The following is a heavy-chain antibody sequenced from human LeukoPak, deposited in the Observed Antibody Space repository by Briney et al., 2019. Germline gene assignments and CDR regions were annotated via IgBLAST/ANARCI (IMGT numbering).Heavy chain of an antibody. D-gene: IGHD5-12*01. J-gene: IGHJ4*02. CDR3: ARAREPWRGYDGPVDY. V-gene: IGHV3-7*01. Sequence: GGSLRLSCAASGFTFSSYWMSWVRQAPGKGLEWVATIKQDGSEMYYVDSVKGRFTISRDYSKNTLYLQMNSLRAEDTALYYCARAREPWRGYDGPVDYWGQGTLVTVSS. CDR1: GFTFSSYW. CDR2: IKQDGSEM.